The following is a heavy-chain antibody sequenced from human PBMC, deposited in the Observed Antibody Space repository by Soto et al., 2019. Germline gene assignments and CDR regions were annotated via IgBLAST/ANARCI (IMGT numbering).Heavy chain of an antibody. Sequence: QVQLVQSGAEVKKPGASVKVSCKASGYTFTSYDINWVRQATGQGLEWMGWMNPISGNTDYAQNFQGRVTMTMTTSISTAYMELSSLRSQDTAVYYCARAKGQYCSGANCYFGFDYYILDVWGQGTTVTVSS. CDR1: GYTFTSYD. V-gene: IGHV1-8*01. J-gene: IGHJ6*02. CDR3: ARAKGQYCSGANCYFGFDYYILDV. CDR2: MNPISGNT. D-gene: IGHD2-15*01.